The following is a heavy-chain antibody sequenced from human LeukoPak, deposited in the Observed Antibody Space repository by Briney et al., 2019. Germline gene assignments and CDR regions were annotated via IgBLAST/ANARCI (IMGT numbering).Heavy chain of an antibody. V-gene: IGHV3-23*01. CDR2: ISGSGGST. Sequence: GASLRLSCAASGFTFSSYAMSWVRQAPGKGLEWVSAISGSGGSTYYADSVKGRFTISRDNSKNTLYLQMNSLRAEDTAVYYCAKARKQLLVLGWFDPWGQGTLVTVSS. D-gene: IGHD6-19*01. J-gene: IGHJ5*02. CDR3: AKARKQLLVLGWFDP. CDR1: GFTFSSYA.